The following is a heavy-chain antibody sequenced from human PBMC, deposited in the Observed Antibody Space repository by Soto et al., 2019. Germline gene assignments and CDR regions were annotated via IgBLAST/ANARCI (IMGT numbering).Heavy chain of an antibody. D-gene: IGHD1-26*01. CDR1: GFTFRSFG. CDR2: ISGSSRDI. V-gene: IGHV3-21*01. J-gene: IGHJ5*02. Sequence: EVQLVESGGGLVKPGGSLRLSCVASGFTFRSFGLNWVRQAPGKGLEWVSSISGSSRDIHYADSVKGRFTISRDDAENSLYIQMNGLRVEDTAVYYCARDKGIVAENWFDPWGQGTLVTVSS. CDR3: ARDKGIVAENWFDP.